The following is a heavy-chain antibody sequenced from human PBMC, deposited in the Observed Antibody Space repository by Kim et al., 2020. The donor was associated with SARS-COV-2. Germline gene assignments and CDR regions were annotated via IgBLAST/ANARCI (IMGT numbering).Heavy chain of an antibody. V-gene: IGHV3-64D*06. CDR2: TTRSGDGS. J-gene: IGHJ4*02. Sequence: ATTRSGDGSLYADSVEGRFTVSRDNSKNTLYLQMNSLRVEATSVYYCVKYGRIYGAVLWGQGTLVIVSS. D-gene: IGHD3-10*01. CDR3: VKYGRIYGAVL.